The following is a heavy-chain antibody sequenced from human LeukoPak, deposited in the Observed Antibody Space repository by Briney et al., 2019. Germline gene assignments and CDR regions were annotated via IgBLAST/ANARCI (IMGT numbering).Heavy chain of an antibody. CDR1: GGSFNDYY. CDR2: INLRGST. V-gene: IGHV4-34*01. CDR3: ARMSTVVTRGVFDY. D-gene: IGHD4-23*01. Sequence: SETLSLTCAVYGGSFNDYYWNWIRQPPGKGLEWIGEINLRGSTTYNPSLKSRVTISLDESKNQFSLKLSSVTAADTAVYYCARMSTVVTRGVFDYWGQGTLVTVSS. J-gene: IGHJ4*02.